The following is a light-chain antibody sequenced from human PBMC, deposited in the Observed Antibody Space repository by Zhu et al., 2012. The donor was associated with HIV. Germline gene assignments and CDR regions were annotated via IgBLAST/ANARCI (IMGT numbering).Light chain of an antibody. V-gene: IGKV3D-15*01. CDR1: QNVNNH. Sequence: VVMTQSPATLSVSPGERVTLSCRASQNVNNHLAWYQQGPGQAPRLLIYDASTRAGGIPARFSGSGSGTQFTLTITTMQSEDFVVYFCQQYDNWPPITYGQGTRVEMK. CDR3: QQYDNWPPIT. J-gene: IGKJ5*01. CDR2: DAS.